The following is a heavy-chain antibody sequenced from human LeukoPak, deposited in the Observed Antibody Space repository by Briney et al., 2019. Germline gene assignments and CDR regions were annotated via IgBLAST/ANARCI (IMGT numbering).Heavy chain of an antibody. CDR2: INPNSGGT. Sequence: ASVKVSCKASGYPFTTYGITWVRQAPGQGLEWMGWINPNSGGTNYAQKFQGRVTMTRDTSISTAYMELSRLRSDDTAVYYCARDLVVVVPAAINGGYDPDAFDIWGQGTMVTVSS. CDR1: GYPFTTYG. CDR3: ARDLVVVVPAAINGGYDPDAFDI. V-gene: IGHV1-2*02. J-gene: IGHJ3*02. D-gene: IGHD2-2*01.